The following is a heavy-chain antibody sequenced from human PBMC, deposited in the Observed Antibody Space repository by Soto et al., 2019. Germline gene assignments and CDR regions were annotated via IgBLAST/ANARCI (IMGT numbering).Heavy chain of an antibody. V-gene: IGHV1-18*01. CDR2: ISAYNGYI. J-gene: IGHJ3*02. CDR3: ARDVLPYEADPGCASDI. Sequence: ASVKVSCKASDYTFANYGITWVRQAPGQGLEWMGWISAYNGYINYAQKVEGRVTMTTDTSTSTAYMELGSLGSDDTAVYYCARDVLPYEADPGCASDIWGQGTVVTVSS. D-gene: IGHD5-12*01. CDR1: DYTFANYG.